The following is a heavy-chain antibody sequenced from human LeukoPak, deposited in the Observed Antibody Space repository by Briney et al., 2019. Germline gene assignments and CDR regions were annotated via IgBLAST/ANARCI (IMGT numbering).Heavy chain of an antibody. V-gene: IGHV5-51*01. Sequence: GESLKISCKASENSFTTSWIGWARQMPGRGLEWMGIIYPGDSDTRYSPSFQGQVTISADKSISTAYLQWSSLKASDTAMYYCAVDGSIGSYDSSGYYYGYWGQGTLVAVSS. D-gene: IGHD3-22*01. CDR3: AVDGSIGSYDSSGYYYGY. J-gene: IGHJ4*02. CDR1: ENSFTTSW. CDR2: IYPGDSDT.